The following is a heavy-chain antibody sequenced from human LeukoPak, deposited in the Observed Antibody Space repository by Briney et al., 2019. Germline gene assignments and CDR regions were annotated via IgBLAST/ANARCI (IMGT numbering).Heavy chain of an antibody. J-gene: IGHJ4*02. CDR3: AKTWAYYYDSSGYRPIVY. Sequence: GGSLRLSCAAPGFNFSSYRMHRVRQAPGKVLEWVAFIRYDGSNKYYADSVKGRFTISRDNSKTTLYLQMNSLRAEDTAVYYCAKTWAYYYDSSGYRPIVYWGQGTLVTVSS. V-gene: IGHV3-30*02. CDR1: GFNFSSYR. CDR2: IRYDGSNK. D-gene: IGHD3-22*01.